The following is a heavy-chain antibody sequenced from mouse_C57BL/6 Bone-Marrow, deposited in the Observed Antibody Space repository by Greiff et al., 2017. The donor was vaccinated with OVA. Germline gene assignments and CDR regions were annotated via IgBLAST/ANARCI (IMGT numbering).Heavy chain of an antibody. Sequence: VQLQQPGTELVKPGASVKLSCKASGYTFTSYWMHWVKQRPGHGLEWIGNINPSNGGTNYNEKFKSKATLTVDKSSSTAYMQLSSLTSEDSAVYYCARSHYGYDGAAYWGQGTLVTVSA. CDR3: ARSHYGYDGAAY. D-gene: IGHD2-2*01. J-gene: IGHJ3*01. V-gene: IGHV1-53*01. CDR2: INPSNGGT. CDR1: GYTFTSYW.